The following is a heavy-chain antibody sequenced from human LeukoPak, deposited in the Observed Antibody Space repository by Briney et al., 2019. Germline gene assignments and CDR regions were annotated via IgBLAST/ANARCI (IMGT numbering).Heavy chain of an antibody. CDR3: ARGSKYDY. V-gene: IGHV1-2*02. J-gene: IGHJ4*02. CDR2: INPLRGGT. CDR1: GYTFIGYY. Sequence: ASVKVSCKASGYTFIGYYIHWVRQAPGQRLEWMGWINPLRGGTNYAQKFQGRVTMTRDTSISTAYMELNRLTSDDTAVYYCARGSKYDYWGQGALVTVSS.